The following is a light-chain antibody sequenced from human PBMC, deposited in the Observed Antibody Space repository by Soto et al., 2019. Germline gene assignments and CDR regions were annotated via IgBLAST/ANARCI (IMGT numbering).Light chain of an antibody. CDR3: CSYAGGSTYV. CDR1: SSDVGTYNL. CDR2: EAS. V-gene: IGLV2-23*01. Sequence: ALTQPASVSGSPGQSITISCTGTSSDVGTYNLVSWYQQHPGKAPKPMIYEASKRPSGVSNRFSGSKSGNTASLTISGLQAEDEADYYCCSYAGGSTYVFGTGTKVTVL. J-gene: IGLJ1*01.